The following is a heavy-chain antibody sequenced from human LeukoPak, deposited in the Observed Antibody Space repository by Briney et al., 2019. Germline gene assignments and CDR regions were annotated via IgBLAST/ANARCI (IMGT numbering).Heavy chain of an antibody. CDR3: ARDPGGWDVDY. CDR2: INPNSGGT. J-gene: IGHJ4*02. V-gene: IGHV1-2*02. CDR1: GYTVTGYY. D-gene: IGHD6-19*01. Sequence: GASVKVSCNASGYTVTGYYMHWGRRAPGHGLGWMGWINPNSGGTNYAQKFQGRVTMTRDTSISTAYMELSRLRSDDTAVYYCARDPGGWDVDYWGQGTLVTVSS.